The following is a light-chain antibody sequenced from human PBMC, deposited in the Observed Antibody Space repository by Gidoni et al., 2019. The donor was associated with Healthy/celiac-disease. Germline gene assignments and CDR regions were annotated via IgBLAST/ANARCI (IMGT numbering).Light chain of an antibody. CDR3: QQSYSTPET. CDR2: AAS. V-gene: IGKV1-39*01. J-gene: IGKJ1*01. Sequence: DIQMTQSPSPLSASVGDSVTITCRASQSISSYLNWYQQKPGKAPKLLIYAASSLQSGVPSRFSGSGSGTDFTLTISSLQPEDFATYYCQQSYSTPETFGQGTKVEIK. CDR1: QSISSY.